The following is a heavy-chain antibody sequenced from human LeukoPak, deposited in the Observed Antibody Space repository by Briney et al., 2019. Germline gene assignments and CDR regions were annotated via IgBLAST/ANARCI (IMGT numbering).Heavy chain of an antibody. CDR3: AKLVPSDDFWSGYLGWFDP. CDR1: GFTFSSYA. CDR2: ISGSGGST. Sequence: GGSLRLSCAAPGFTFSSYAMSWVRQAPGKGLEWVSAISGSGGSTYYADSVKGRFTISRDNSKNTLYLQMNSLRAEDTAVYYCAKLVPSDDFWSGYLGWFDPWGQGTLVTVSS. J-gene: IGHJ5*02. V-gene: IGHV3-23*01. D-gene: IGHD3-3*01.